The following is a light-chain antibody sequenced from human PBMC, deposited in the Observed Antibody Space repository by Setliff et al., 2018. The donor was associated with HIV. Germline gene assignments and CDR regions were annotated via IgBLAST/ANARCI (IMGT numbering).Light chain of an antibody. Sequence: QSALAQPASVSGSPGQSITISCTGTISDVGGFNYVSWYQQHPGKAPKLMIYEVSNRPSWISNRFSGSKSANTASLTISGLQAEDEADYYCSSYTYISTPVFGSGTKVTVL. CDR1: ISDVGGFNY. J-gene: IGLJ1*01. V-gene: IGLV2-14*01. CDR3: SSYTYISTPV. CDR2: EVS.